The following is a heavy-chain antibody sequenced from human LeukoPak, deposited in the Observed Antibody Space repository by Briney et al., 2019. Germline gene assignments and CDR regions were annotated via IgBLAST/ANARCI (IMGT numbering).Heavy chain of an antibody. CDR3: ARSTTNYNWSKVGAFDV. D-gene: IGHD1-1*01. Sequence: SETLSLTCTVSGGSVISSSDLWVWIRQPPGKGLEWIGEVNHSGSTNYNPSLKRRVSLSLDTSKRQFSRKLRSVTAADTAVYYCARSTTNYNWSKVGAFDVWGQGTMVTVSS. V-gene: IGHV4-39*01. CDR1: GGSVISSSDL. J-gene: IGHJ3*01. CDR2: VNHSGST.